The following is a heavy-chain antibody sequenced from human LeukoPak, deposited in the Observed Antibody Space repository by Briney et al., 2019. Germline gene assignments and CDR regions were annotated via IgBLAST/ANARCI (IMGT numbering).Heavy chain of an antibody. CDR1: GGTFSSYA. V-gene: IGHV1-69*01. D-gene: IGHD2-21*02. CDR3: ARTVDYYYGMDV. Sequence: SVKVSCKASGGTFSSYAISWVRQAPGQGLEWMGGITPIFGTANYAQKFQGRVTITADESTSTAYMELSSLRSEDTAVYYCARTVDYYYGMDVWGQGTTVTVSS. CDR2: ITPIFGTA. J-gene: IGHJ6*02.